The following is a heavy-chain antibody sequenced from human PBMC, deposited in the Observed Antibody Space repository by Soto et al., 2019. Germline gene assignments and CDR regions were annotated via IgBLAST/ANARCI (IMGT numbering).Heavy chain of an antibody. J-gene: IGHJ3*02. CDR3: TTERTYSSGWYEDDAFDI. CDR1: GFTFSNAW. CDR2: IKSKTDGGTT. D-gene: IGHD6-19*01. V-gene: IGHV3-15*01. Sequence: VGSLRLSCAASGFTFSNAWMSWVRQAPGKGLEWVGRIKSKTDGGTTDYAAPVKGRFTISRDDSKNTLYLQMNSLKTEDTAVYYCTTERTYSSGWYEDDAFDIWGQGTMVTVS.